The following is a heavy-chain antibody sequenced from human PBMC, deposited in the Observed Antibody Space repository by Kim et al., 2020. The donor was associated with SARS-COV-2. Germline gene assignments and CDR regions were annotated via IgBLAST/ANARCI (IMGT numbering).Heavy chain of an antibody. CDR3: ARDGRNYALDW. D-gene: IGHD4-4*01. CDR2: ARQKADNYAK. Sequence: GGSLRLSCAASGFMFSEHHMDWVRQAPGKGLEWVGRARQKADNYAKQYAASVEGRFTISRDDSRNSLYLQMNSLKTEDTAVYYCARDGRNYALDWWGQGILVTVSS. V-gene: IGHV3-72*01. J-gene: IGHJ4*02. CDR1: GFMFSEHH.